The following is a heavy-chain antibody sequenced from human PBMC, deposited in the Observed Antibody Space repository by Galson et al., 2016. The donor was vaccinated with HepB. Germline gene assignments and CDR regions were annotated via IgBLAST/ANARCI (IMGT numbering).Heavy chain of an antibody. V-gene: IGHV1-3*01. CDR2: INAGNGNT. CDR1: GYTFTSYA. CDR3: ARGIDVLRYFDWFTGFDY. D-gene: IGHD3-9*01. J-gene: IGHJ4*02. Sequence: SVKVSCKASGYTFTSYAMHWVRQAPRQRLEWMGWINAGNGNTKYSQKFQGRVTITRDTSASTAYMELSSLRSEDTAVYYCARGIDVLRYFDWFTGFDYWGQGTLVTVSS.